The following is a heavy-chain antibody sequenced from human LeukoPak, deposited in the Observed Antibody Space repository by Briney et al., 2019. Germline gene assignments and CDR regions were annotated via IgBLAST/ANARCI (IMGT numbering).Heavy chain of an antibody. J-gene: IGHJ4*02. CDR3: ARGRGSGSYLRAFNY. V-gene: IGHV4-59*01. CDR1: GGSISSYY. CDR2: IYYTGST. D-gene: IGHD1-26*01. Sequence: SETLSLTCTVSGGSISSYYWSWIRQPPGKGLEWIGYIYYTGSTNYNPSLKSRATISVDTSKNQFSLNLSSVAAADTAVYYCARGRGSGSYLRAFNYWGQGTMVTVSS.